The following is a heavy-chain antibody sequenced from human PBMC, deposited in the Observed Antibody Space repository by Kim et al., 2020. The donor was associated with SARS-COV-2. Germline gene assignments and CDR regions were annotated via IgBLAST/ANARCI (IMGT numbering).Heavy chain of an antibody. D-gene: IGHD6-19*01. Sequence: GGSLRLSCAASGFDFSDFYMNWVRQAPGKGLEWVSYISSGGVIYYADSVKGRFTISRDNAKNSLYLQMDSLRAEDTAVYYCARDYAGTGWCDYWGQGTLVTVSS. CDR3: ARDYAGTGWCDY. V-gene: IGHV3-11*01. CDR1: GFDFSDFY. CDR2: ISSGGVI. J-gene: IGHJ4*02.